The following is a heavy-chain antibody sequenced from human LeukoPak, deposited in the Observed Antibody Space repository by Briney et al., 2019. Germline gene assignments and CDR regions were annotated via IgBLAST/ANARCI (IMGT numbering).Heavy chain of an antibody. Sequence: ASVKVSCKASGYTFTGYYMHWVRQAPGQGLEWMGWINPNSGGTNYAQKFQGWVTMTRDTSISTAYMELSRLRSDDTAVYYCARGPPYYYDSSGYYFDYWGQGTLVTVSS. CDR1: GYTFTGYY. J-gene: IGHJ4*02. CDR2: INPNSGGT. CDR3: ARGPPYYYDSSGYYFDY. V-gene: IGHV1-2*04. D-gene: IGHD3-22*01.